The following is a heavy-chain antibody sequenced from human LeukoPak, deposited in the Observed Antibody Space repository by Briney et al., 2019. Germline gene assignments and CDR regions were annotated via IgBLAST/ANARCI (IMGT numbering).Heavy chain of an antibody. CDR2: LIPIVDVA. D-gene: IGHD3-3*02. V-gene: IGHV1-69*04. CDR1: GDTFSSYA. CDR3: ARGGIGLGY. J-gene: IGHJ4*02. Sequence: SVKVSCEASGDTFSSYAFNWVRQAPGQRPEWMGRLIPIVDVANYAPKFQDRVTMTADTATSTAYMELTSLRSEDTAVYYCARGGIGLGYWGQGTLVTVSS.